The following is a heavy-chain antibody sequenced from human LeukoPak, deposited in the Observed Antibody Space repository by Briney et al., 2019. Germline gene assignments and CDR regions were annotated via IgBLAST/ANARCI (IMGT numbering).Heavy chain of an antibody. D-gene: IGHD3-9*01. J-gene: IGHJ5*02. CDR3: ARGGGYDILTGHLGTKKNWFDP. Sequence: GGSLRLSCAASGFIFRSHAMNWVRQAPGKGLEWVSYISSSSSTIYYADSVKGRFTISRDNAKNSLYLQMNSLRAEDTAVYYCARGGGYDILTGHLGTKKNWFDPWGQGTLVTVSS. V-gene: IGHV3-48*01. CDR2: ISSSSSTI. CDR1: GFIFRSHA.